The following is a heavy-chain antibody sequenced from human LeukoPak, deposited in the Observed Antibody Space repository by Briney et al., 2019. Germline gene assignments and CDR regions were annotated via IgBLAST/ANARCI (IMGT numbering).Heavy chain of an antibody. V-gene: IGHV3-21*01. Sequence: KPGGSLRLSCAASGFTFRSYSMNWVRQAPGKGLEWVSSISSSSSYIYYADSVKGRFTISRDNAKNSLYLQMNSLRAEDTAVYYCASLGRNGVELSSGYWGQGTLVTVSS. D-gene: IGHD1-7*01. CDR2: ISSSSSYI. CDR3: ASLGRNGVELSSGY. CDR1: GFTFRSYS. J-gene: IGHJ4*02.